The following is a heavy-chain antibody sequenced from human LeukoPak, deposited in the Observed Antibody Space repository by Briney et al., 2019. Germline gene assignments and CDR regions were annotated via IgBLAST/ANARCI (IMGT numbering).Heavy chain of an antibody. CDR2: ISTSGST. CDR1: GGSISSYY. Sequence: SETLSLTCTVSGGSISSYYWSWIRQPAGKGLEWIGRISTSGSTNYNPSLKSRVTMSVDTSKNQFSLRLSSVTAADTAVYYCARSDFWSGSYYFDYWGQGTLVTVSS. D-gene: IGHD3-3*01. V-gene: IGHV4-4*07. J-gene: IGHJ4*02. CDR3: ARSDFWSGSYYFDY.